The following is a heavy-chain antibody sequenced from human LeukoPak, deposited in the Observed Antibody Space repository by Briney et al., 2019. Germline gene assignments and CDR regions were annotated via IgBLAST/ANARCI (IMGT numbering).Heavy chain of an antibody. CDR2: IYYSGST. CDR1: GGSISSYY. V-gene: IGHV4-59*08. J-gene: IGHJ4*02. CDR3: ARQYFDY. Sequence: SETLSLTCTVSGGSISSYYWSWIRQPPGEGLEWIGYIYYSGSTNYNPSLKSRVTISVDTSKNQFSLKLSSVTAVDTAVYYCARQYFDYWGQGTLVTVSS.